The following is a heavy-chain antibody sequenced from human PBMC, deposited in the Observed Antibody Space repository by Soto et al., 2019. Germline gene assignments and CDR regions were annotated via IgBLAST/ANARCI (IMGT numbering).Heavy chain of an antibody. CDR2: IYPGDSDT. D-gene: IGHD3-3*01. J-gene: IGHJ6*02. Sequence: PGESLQISCKGSVYSFTSYWIGWVRQMPGKGLEWMGIIYPGDSDTRYSPSFQGQVTISADKSISTAYLQWSSLKASDTAMYYCARGDDDFWSGSTPHGLVPPELDVWGQGNMGTVFS. CDR3: ARGDDDFWSGSTPHGLVPPELDV. V-gene: IGHV5-51*01. CDR1: VYSFTSYW.